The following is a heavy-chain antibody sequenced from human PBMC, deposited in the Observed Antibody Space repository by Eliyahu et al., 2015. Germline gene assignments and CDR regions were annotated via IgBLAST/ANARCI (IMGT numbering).Heavy chain of an antibody. CDR1: GFTFRTHN. CDR2: ISTNSLYI. D-gene: IGHD3-22*01. J-gene: IGHJ4*02. V-gene: IGHV3-21*01. CDR3: VREGTNDSLDY. Sequence: EVQVVESGGGLVKPGVSLRLXCAASGFTFRTHNMNWVRQAPGKGLEWVSSISTNSLYIHYIDSVKGRFTISRDNAKNSLYLQMNSLRVDDTAVYYCVREGTNDSLDYWGQGTLVTVSS.